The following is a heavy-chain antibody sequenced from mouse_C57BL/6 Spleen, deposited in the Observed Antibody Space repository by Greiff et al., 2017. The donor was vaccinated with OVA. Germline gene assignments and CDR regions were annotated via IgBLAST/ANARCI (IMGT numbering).Heavy chain of an antibody. CDR3: TRGDMVTTTGGYFDV. Sequence: VQLQQSGAELVRPGASVTLSCKASGYTFTDYEMHWVKQTPVHGLEWIGAIDPETGGTAYNQKFKGKAILTADKSSSTAYMELRSLTSEDSAVYYCTRGDMVTTTGGYFDVWGTGTTVTVSS. CDR2: IDPETGGT. CDR1: GYTFTDYE. J-gene: IGHJ1*03. D-gene: IGHD2-2*01. V-gene: IGHV1-15*01.